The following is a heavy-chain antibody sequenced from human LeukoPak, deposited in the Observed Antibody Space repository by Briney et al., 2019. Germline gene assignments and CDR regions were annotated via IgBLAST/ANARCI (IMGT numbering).Heavy chain of an antibody. CDR2: ISYDGSNK. D-gene: IGHD3-10*01. J-gene: IGHJ6*02. CDR3: AKDRSLRYYYGMDV. CDR1: GFTFSSYA. V-gene: IGHV3-30-3*01. Sequence: GGSLRLSCAASGFTFSSYAMHWVRQAPGKGPEWVAVISYDGSNKYYADSVKGRFTISRDNSKNTLYLQMNSLRAEDTAVYYCAKDRSLRYYYGMDVWGQGTTVTVSS.